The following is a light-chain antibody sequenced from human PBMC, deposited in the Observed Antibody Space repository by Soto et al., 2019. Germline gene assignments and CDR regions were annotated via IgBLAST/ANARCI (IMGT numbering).Light chain of an antibody. Sequence: IVRNHPPPALSVYQEEIASLSSRASQSVSSNLAWYQQKPGQTPSILIYATSTSATGIPARFSGSGSGTDFTLTISILEPEDFAVYFCQYYDSAPYWTFGQGTKVDI. CDR1: QSVSSN. CDR2: ATS. CDR3: QYYDSAPYWT. J-gene: IGKJ1*01. V-gene: IGKV3-15*01.